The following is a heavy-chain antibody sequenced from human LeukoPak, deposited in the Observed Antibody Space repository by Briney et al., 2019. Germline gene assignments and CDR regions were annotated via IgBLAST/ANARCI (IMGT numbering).Heavy chain of an antibody. Sequence: ASVKVSCKASGYRFTSSGIGWVRQAPGQGLEWMGWISTDNGNTNLAQKFQGRVRLTTDTSTTTAFLELRSLKSDDTAVYYCAREWADRGSYVVDALDTWGQGTMVTVSP. V-gene: IGHV1-18*01. J-gene: IGHJ3*02. D-gene: IGHD1-26*01. CDR2: ISTDNGNT. CDR1: GYRFTSSG. CDR3: AREWADRGSYVVDALDT.